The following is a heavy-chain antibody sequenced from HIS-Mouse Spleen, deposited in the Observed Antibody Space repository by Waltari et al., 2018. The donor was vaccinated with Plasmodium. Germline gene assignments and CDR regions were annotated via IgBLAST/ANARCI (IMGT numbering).Heavy chain of an antibody. V-gene: IGHV3-33*06. CDR3: AKVAQGTRDAFDI. Sequence: VQLVESGGGVVQPGRSLRLSCAASGLPFRCYGMHWVRQAPGKGLEWVAVIWYDGSNKYDADSVKGRFTISRDNSKNTLYLQMNSLRAEDTAVYYCAKVAQGTRDAFDIWGQGTMVTVSS. CDR1: GLPFRCYG. J-gene: IGHJ3*02. CDR2: IWYDGSNK. D-gene: IGHD2-8*01.